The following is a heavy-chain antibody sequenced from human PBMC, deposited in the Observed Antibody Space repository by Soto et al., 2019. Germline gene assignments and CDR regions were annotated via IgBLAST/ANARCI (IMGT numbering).Heavy chain of an antibody. CDR2: IYHSGGT. V-gene: IGHV4-39*01. J-gene: IGHJ5*02. CDR3: ARRGYYDTIGPRDGLEAFFYGP. D-gene: IGHD3-22*01. CDR1: GGSISSSNYY. Sequence: QVQLQESGPGLVKPSETLSLTCTVSGGSISSSNYYWVWLRQPPGKGLECIGNIYHSGGTYYNPSLKGRVSISVDTSKNQFSLKLTSVTAADTAVYYCARRGYYDTIGPRDGLEAFFYGPWGQGALVTVSS.